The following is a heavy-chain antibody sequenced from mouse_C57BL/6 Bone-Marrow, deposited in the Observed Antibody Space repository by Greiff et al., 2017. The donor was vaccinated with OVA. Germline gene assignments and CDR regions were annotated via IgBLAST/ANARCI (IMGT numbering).Heavy chain of an antibody. J-gene: IGHJ1*03. V-gene: IGHV2-4*01. D-gene: IGHD1-1*01. CDR3: AKRDYGSSYRYFDV. Sequence: VQLQQSGPGLVQPSQSLSITCTVSGFSLTSYGVHWVRQPPGKGLEWLGVIWSGGSTDYNAAFISRLSISKDNSKSQVFFKMNSLQADDTAIYYCAKRDYGSSYRYFDVWGTGTTVTVSS. CDR1: GFSLTSYG. CDR2: IWSGGST.